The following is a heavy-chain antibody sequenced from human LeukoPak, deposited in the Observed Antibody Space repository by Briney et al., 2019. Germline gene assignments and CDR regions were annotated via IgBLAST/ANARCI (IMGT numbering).Heavy chain of an antibody. V-gene: IGHV3-9*01. CDR3: AKGYRGGFWSGYYFDY. Sequence: GGSLRLSCAASGFTLDDYAMHWVRQAPGKGREWVSGISWNSGSIGYADSVKGRFTISRDNAKNSLYLQMNSLRAEDTALYCCAKGYRGGFWSGYYFDYWGQGTLVTVSS. J-gene: IGHJ4*02. CDR1: GFTLDDYA. CDR2: ISWNSGSI. D-gene: IGHD3-3*01.